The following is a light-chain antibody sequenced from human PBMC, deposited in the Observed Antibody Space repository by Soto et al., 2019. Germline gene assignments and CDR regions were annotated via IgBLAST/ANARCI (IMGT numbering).Light chain of an antibody. CDR1: QSVSNS. V-gene: IGKV3-20*01. Sequence: EIVLTQSPATLSLSPGERVTLSCRASQSVSNSLAWYQQKPGQPPRLLIYGASSRATGIPDRFSGSGSGTDFTITISRLEPEDFAVYYCQQYGSSPPWTFGQGTKVDIK. CDR2: GAS. CDR3: QQYGSSPPWT. J-gene: IGKJ1*01.